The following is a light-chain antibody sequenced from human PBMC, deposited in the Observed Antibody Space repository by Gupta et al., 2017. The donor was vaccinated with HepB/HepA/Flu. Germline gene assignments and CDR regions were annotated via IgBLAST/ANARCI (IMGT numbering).Light chain of an antibody. CDR1: QSINSW. CDR3: HDYSRTPLT. J-gene: IGKJ1*01. Sequence: DIQMTQSPSTLSASVGDRVTITCRASQSINSWLAWLQQKPGKAPKLLIYKASSLESGVPSRFSGSGSATEFTLTISSLQPDDFATYYCHDYSRTPLTFGQGTKVEIK. CDR2: KAS. V-gene: IGKV1-5*03.